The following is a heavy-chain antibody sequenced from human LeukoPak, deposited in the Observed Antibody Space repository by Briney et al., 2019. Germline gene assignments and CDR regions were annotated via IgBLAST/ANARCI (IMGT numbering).Heavy chain of an antibody. J-gene: IGHJ4*02. Sequence: ASVTVSFKASGYTFTGYYMHWVRQAPGQGLEWMGWINPNSGGTNHAQKFQGRVTMTRDTSISAAYMELSRLRSDDTAVYYCARDRSIAAAGTSGHWGQGTLVTVSS. CDR3: ARDRSIAAAGTSGH. V-gene: IGHV1-2*02. CDR1: GYTFTGYY. D-gene: IGHD6-13*01. CDR2: INPNSGGT.